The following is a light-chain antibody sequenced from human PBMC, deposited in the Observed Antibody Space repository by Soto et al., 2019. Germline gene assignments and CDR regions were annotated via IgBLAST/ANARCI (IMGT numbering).Light chain of an antibody. J-gene: IGLJ2*01. CDR2: DVS. Sequence: QSALTQPASVSGSPGQSITISCTGTSGDIGGYNYVSWYQQHPGKAPKLMIYDVSDRPSGVSNRFSGSKSGNTAPLTISGLRAEDEADYYCSSYTTSNTLLFGGGTKVTVL. V-gene: IGLV2-14*01. CDR3: SSYTTSNTLL. CDR1: SGDIGGYNY.